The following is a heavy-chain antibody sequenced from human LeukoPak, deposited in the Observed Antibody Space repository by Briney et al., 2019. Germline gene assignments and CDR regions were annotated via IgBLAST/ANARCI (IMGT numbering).Heavy chain of an antibody. Sequence: SETLSLTCIVSGDSVSGYYWNWIRQPPGKGPEWIGYTYHSGNTLYNPSLKSRVTTSVDTSKNQFSLSLSSVTAADTAVYYCARWEVRLNAFEMWGQGTMVTVSS. CDR1: GDSVSGYY. CDR3: ARWEVRLNAFEM. J-gene: IGHJ3*02. V-gene: IGHV4-59*02. D-gene: IGHD3-10*01. CDR2: TYHSGNT.